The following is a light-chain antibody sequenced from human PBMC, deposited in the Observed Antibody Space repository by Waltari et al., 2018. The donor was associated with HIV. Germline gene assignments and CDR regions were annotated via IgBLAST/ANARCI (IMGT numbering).Light chain of an antibody. CDR1: ESLLKSNGYMY. Sequence: VMTQSPVSLPVTPGEPASISCRSSESLLKSNGYMYLDWYLQKPGQSPQLLIFLGSNRAPGVPDRFSGSGSATEFTLKISKVEAEDVGVYYCMQALESPLTFGGGTRMDLK. V-gene: IGKV2-28*01. CDR3: MQALESPLT. J-gene: IGKJ4*01. CDR2: LGS.